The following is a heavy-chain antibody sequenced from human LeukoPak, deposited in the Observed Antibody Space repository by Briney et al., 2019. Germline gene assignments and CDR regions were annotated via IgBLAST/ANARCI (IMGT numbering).Heavy chain of an antibody. J-gene: IGHJ4*02. D-gene: IGHD3-22*01. CDR2: ISGSGGST. CDR1: GFTFSSYA. Sequence: GGSLRLSCAASGFTFSSYAMSWVRQAPGKGLEWVSAISGSGGSTYYADSVKGRFTISRDNAKNTLYLQMNSLRAEDTAVYYCARVYSPYYYDSSGYSNFDYWGQGTLVTVSS. CDR3: ARVYSPYYYDSSGYSNFDY. V-gene: IGHV3-23*01.